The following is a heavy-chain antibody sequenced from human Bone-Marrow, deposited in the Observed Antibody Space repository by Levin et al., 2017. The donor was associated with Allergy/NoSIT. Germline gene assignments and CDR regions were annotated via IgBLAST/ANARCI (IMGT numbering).Heavy chain of an antibody. V-gene: IGHV4-39*02. D-gene: IGHD4-11*01. CDR3: ARRALQGTWRFDP. CDR2: ISYSGRT. CDR1: GGSINSDDYH. J-gene: IGHJ5*02. Sequence: PSETLSLTCTVSGGSINSDDYHWDWIRQPPGRGLEWIASISYSGRTESNPSLKSRLTISVDTSKNHFSLKVNSVTAADTAVYYCARRALQGTWRFDPWGQGTLVTVSS.